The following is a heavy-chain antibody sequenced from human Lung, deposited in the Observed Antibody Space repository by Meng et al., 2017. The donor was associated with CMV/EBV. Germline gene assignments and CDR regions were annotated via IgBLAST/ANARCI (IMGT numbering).Heavy chain of an antibody. CDR1: GFTFSAFA. D-gene: IGHD5-12*01. V-gene: IGHV3-23*01. J-gene: IGHJ4*02. CDR3: AKDRNIVTTSFDS. Sequence: SCAASGFTFSAFAMSWVRQAPGKGLEWVSSVSGSGDNRYYADSVKGRFTMSRDNSKKTLYLEMNSLRAEDTALYYCAKDRNIVTTSFDSWGQGIAVTVSS. CDR2: VSGSGDNR.